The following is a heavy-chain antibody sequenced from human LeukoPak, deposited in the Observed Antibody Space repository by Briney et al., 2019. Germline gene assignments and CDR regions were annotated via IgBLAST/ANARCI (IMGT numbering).Heavy chain of an antibody. V-gene: IGHV3-23*01. D-gene: IGHD3-10*01. CDR2: ISGSGGST. J-gene: IGHJ6*02. CDR1: GFTFSSYA. Sequence: GSLRLSCAASGFTFSSYAMSWVRQAPGKGLEWVSAISGSGGSTYYADSVKGRFTISRDNSKNTLYLQMNSLRAEDTAVYYCAKDKRGVYYYYGMDVWGQGTTVTVSS. CDR3: AKDKRGVYYYYGMDV.